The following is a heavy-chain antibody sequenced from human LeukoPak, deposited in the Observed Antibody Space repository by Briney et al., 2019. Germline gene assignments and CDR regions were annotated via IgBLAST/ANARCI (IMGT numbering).Heavy chain of an antibody. D-gene: IGHD3-3*01. CDR3: ARDYDFWSGYHDDSDAFDI. J-gene: IGHJ3*02. Sequence: GASVKVSCKASGYTFTSYDINWVRQATGQGLEWMGWMNPNSGNTGYAQKFQGRVTITRNTSISTAYMELSSLRSEDTAVYYCARDYDFWSGYHDDSDAFDIWGQGTMVTVSS. V-gene: IGHV1-8*03. CDR1: GYTFTSYD. CDR2: MNPNSGNT.